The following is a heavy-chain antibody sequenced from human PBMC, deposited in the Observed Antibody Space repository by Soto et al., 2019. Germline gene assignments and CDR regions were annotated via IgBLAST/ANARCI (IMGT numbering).Heavy chain of an antibody. D-gene: IGHD3-3*01. CDR2: INHSGST. Sequence: PSETLSLTCAVYGGSFSGHYWSWIRQPPGKGLEWIGEINHSGSTNYNPSLKSRVTISVDTSKNQFSLKLSSVTAADAAVYYCARSSSDNYDFWSGYYTHRYYGMDVWGQGTTATVSS. CDR3: ARSSSDNYDFWSGYYTHRYYGMDV. V-gene: IGHV4-34*01. J-gene: IGHJ6*02. CDR1: GGSFSGHY.